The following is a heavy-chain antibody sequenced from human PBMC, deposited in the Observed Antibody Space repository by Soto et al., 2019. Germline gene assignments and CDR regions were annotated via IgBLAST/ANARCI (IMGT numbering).Heavy chain of an antibody. V-gene: IGHV1-8*01. CDR1: GYTFTSYD. J-gene: IGHJ5*02. D-gene: IGHD3-16*02. CDR2: MNPNSGNT. CDR3: ARVGRTITFGGVIVILRPGWFDP. Sequence: ASVKVSCKASGYTFTSYDINWVRQATGQGLEWMGWMNPNSGNTGYAQKFQGRVTMTRNTSISTAYMELSSLRSEDTAVYYCARVGRTITFGGVIVILRPGWFDPWGHGTLVTVSS.